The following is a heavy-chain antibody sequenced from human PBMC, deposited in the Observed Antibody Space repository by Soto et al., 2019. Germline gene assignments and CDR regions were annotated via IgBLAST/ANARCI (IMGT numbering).Heavy chain of an antibody. V-gene: IGHV3-21*01. CDR3: ARDSSTGYYLSDFDY. CDR2: ISTRSHYI. J-gene: IGHJ4*02. CDR1: GFTFSNYN. Sequence: GGSLRLSCAASGFTFSNYNMNWVRQAPGKGLEWVASISTRSHYIYYADSLKGRFTISRDNAKNSVDLQISSLRAEDTAVYYCARDSSTGYYLSDFDYWGQGTLVTVSS. D-gene: IGHD3-9*01.